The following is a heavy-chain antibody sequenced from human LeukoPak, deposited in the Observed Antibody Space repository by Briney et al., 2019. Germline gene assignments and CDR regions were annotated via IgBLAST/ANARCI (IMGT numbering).Heavy chain of an antibody. Sequence: GGSLRLSCAASGFTFSFYTMTWVRQAPGKGLEWVSSITSSPRHADSVKGRFTISRDNAKNSLYLQMNSLRAEDTAVCYCARVGIYLGGSFDYWGQGTLVTVSS. CDR1: GFTFSFYT. CDR3: ARVGIYLGGSFDY. V-gene: IGHV3-21*01. J-gene: IGHJ4*02. D-gene: IGHD2-2*02. CDR2: ITSSPR.